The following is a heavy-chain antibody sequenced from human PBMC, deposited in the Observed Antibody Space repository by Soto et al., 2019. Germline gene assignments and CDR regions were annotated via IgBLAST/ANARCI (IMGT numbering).Heavy chain of an antibody. J-gene: IGHJ3*02. V-gene: IGHV3-30*18. CDR1: GFTFSSYG. CDR3: AKEGVADIVVVVAENAFDI. CDR2: ISYDGSNK. D-gene: IGHD2-15*01. Sequence: PGGSLRLSCAASGFTFSSYGMHWVRQAPGKGLEWVAVISYDGSNKYYADSVKGRFTISRDNSKNTLYLQMNSLRAEDTAVYYCAKEGVADIVVVVAENAFDIWGQGTMVTVSS.